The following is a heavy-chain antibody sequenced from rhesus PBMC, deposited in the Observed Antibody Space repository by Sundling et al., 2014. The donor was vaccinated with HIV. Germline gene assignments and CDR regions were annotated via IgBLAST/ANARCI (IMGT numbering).Heavy chain of an antibody. CDR2: IYGNSANT. V-gene: IGHV4S10*01. D-gene: IGHD3-9*01. CDR3: GRVGYYEDDYGYYHSDY. J-gene: IGHJ4*01. CDR1: GGSIRDNYR. Sequence: QLELQESGPGVVKPSETLSLNCTVSGGSIRDNYRWTWIRQPPGKGLEWIGYIYGNSANTYYNPSLKSRVAISIDTSKNQFFLKLSSVTAADTAVYNCGRVGYYEDDYGYYHSDYWGQGVLVTVSS.